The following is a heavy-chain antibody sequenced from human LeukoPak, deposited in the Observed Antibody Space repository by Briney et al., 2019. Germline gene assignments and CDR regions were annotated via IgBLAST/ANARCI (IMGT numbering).Heavy chain of an antibody. CDR1: GYTFTGYY. CDR2: INPNSGGT. CDR3: ARDITVTIGHWFDP. V-gene: IGHV1-2*02. J-gene: IGHJ5*02. D-gene: IGHD4-17*01. Sequence: ASVKVSCKASGYTFTGYYMHWVRQAPGQGREWMGWINPNSGGTNYAQKFQGRVTMTRDTSISTAYMELSRLRSDDTAVYYCARDITVTIGHWFDPWGQGTLVTVSS.